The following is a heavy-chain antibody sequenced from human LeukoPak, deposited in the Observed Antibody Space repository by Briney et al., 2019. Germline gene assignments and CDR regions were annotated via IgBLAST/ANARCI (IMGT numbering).Heavy chain of an antibody. Sequence: PSETLSLTCTVSGGSISSYYWSWIRQPPGKGLEWIGYIYYSGSTNYNPSLKSRVTISVDTSKNQFSLKLSSVTAADTAVYYCAREGYDILTGYYDQIWGQGTMVTVSS. CDR3: AREGYDILTGYYDQI. V-gene: IGHV4-59*01. J-gene: IGHJ3*02. D-gene: IGHD3-9*01. CDR2: IYYSGST. CDR1: GGSISSYY.